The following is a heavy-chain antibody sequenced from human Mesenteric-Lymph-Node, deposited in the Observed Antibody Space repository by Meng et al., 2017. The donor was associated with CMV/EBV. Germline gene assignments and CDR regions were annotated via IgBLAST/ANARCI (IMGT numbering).Heavy chain of an antibody. D-gene: IGHD3-22*01. J-gene: IGHJ4*02. CDR3: AREPRITMIVVPQIY. CDR2: IYYSGST. CDR1: GGSISSGDYY. V-gene: IGHV4-30-4*08. Sequence: LRLSCTVSGGSISSGDYYWSWIRQPPGKGLEWIGYIYYSGSTYYNPSLKSRVTISVDTSKNQFSLKLSSVTAADTAVYYCAREPRITMIVVPQIYWGQGTLVTVSS.